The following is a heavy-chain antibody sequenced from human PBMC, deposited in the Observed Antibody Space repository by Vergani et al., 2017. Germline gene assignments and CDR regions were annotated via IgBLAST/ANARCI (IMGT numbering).Heavy chain of an antibody. CDR2: VHTDGTA. J-gene: IGHJ5*02. Sequence: QVQLQESGPGLVKPSETLSLSCIISGGSISTFYWSWIRQPAGKGLEWLGRVHTDGTAYYNPSLRTRVRLSADLSQSQFSLKMTSLTAADTAVYFCARDQWDDDGPRGWFAPWGQGILVTVSS. V-gene: IGHV4-4*07. CDR1: GGSISTFY. CDR3: ARDQWDDDGPRGWFAP. D-gene: IGHD5-24*01.